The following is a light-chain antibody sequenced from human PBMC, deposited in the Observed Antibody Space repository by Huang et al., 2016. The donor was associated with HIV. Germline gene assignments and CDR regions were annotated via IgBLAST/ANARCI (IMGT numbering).Light chain of an antibody. CDR2: AAS. J-gene: IGKJ1*01. Sequence: DIHMTQSPSSLSASVGDSVTITCRASQGISFDLAWFQQKPGKAPQSLIYAASTLLSGVPARFSGRGSGTDFTLTISGLQPEDFGTYYCQQYKNYPWTFGQGTKVEMK. V-gene: IGKV1-16*01. CDR3: QQYKNYPWT. CDR1: QGISFD.